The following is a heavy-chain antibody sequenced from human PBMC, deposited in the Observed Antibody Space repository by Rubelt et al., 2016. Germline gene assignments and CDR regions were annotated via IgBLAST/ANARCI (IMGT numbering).Heavy chain of an antibody. V-gene: IGHV3-30*04. CDR3: ARGQKRTTMLLFDY. D-gene: IGHD4-17*01. CDR1: GFTFSSYA. CDR2: TSYDGINK. J-gene: IGHJ4*02. Sequence: GSLRLSCAASGFTFSSYAMHWVRQAPGQGLEWVTCTSYDGINKYYADSVKGRFTISRDNSKSTLYLQMNSLRAEDTAVYYCARGQKRTTMLLFDYWGQGTLVTVSS.